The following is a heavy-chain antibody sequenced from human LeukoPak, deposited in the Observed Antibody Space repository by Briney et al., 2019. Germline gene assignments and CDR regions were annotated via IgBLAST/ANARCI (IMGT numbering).Heavy chain of an antibody. D-gene: IGHD3-3*02. J-gene: IGHJ4*02. CDR1: GGSFSGYY. Sequence: SETLSLTCAVYGGSFSGYYWSWIRQPPGKGLEWIGEINHSGSTNYNPSLKSRVTISLDTSKNQFSLKLTSVTAADTALYYCARVPHSVTLGAIFLHYFDYWGLGTLVTVSS. V-gene: IGHV4-34*01. CDR2: INHSGST. CDR3: ARVPHSVTLGAIFLHYFDY.